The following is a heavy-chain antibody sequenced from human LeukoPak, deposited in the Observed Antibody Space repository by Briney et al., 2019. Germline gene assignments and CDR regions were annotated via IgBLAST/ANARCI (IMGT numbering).Heavy chain of an antibody. V-gene: IGHV3-23*01. Sequence: PGGSLRLSCAASGFTFSSYAMTWVRQAPGKGLEWVSSISGSGSIAYYADFVRGRFSISRDNSKNTLYLQMNSLGAEDTALYYCTKLLKGYYDSSGYLDAFDFWGQGTMVAVS. CDR3: TKLLKGYYDSSGYLDAFDF. CDR1: GFTFSSYA. CDR2: ISGSGSIA. J-gene: IGHJ3*01. D-gene: IGHD3-22*01.